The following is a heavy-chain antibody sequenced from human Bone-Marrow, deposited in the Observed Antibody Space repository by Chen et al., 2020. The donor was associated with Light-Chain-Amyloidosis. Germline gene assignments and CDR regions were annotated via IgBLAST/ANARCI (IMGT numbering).Heavy chain of an antibody. Sequence: EVQLEQSGPEVKKPGESLKISCKGSGYNFPNYWIGWVRQMPGKGLEWMGVIYPDDSDASYSPSFEGQVTISADKSITTAYLQWRGLKASDSAMYYCARRRDCYNFDYWGQGTLVTVSS. J-gene: IGHJ4*02. CDR1: GYNFPNYW. D-gene: IGHD2-21*02. CDR3: ARRRDCYNFDY. CDR2: IYPDDSDA. V-gene: IGHV5-51*01.